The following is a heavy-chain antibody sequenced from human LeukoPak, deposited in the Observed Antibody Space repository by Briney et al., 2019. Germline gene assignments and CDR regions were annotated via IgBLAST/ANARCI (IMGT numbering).Heavy chain of an antibody. V-gene: IGHV3-53*01. D-gene: IGHD6-13*01. J-gene: IGHJ5*02. CDR3: ARGRQQQLGWFDP. CDR2: IYSGGST. CDR1: GFTVSSNY. Sequence: PGGSLRLSCAASGFTVSSNYMSWVRQAPGKGLEWVSIIYSGGSTYYADSVMGRFTISRDSSKNTLYLQMNSLRVEDTAVYYCARGRQQQLGWFDPWGQGTQVTVSS.